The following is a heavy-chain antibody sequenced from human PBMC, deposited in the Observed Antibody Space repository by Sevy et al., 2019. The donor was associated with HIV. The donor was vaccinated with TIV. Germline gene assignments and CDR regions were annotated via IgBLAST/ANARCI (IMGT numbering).Heavy chain of an antibody. J-gene: IGHJ4*02. V-gene: IGHV3-7*01. D-gene: IGHD3-16*01. CDR3: AHGTFGRFES. Sequence: GGSLRLSCAASGFTFSANWMNWVRQAPGKGLEWVANIKADGSEKHYVDSVEGRFTISRDNAKNLLFLQMNSLRVEDTAVYYCAHGTFGRFESWGQGTLVTVSS. CDR1: GFTFSANW. CDR2: IKADGSEK.